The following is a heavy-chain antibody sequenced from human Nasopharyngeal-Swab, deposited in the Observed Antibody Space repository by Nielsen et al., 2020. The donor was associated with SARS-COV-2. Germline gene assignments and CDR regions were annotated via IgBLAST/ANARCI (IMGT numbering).Heavy chain of an antibody. CDR2: IWLGGTNK. J-gene: IGHJ3*01. Sequence: GGSLRLSCVTSGFIFTTSGMHWVRQAPGKGLEWVAYIWLGGTNKYYEDSVKGRFTISSDNSKSTVFLQMNSLTAEDTAVYYCARDSCDGGACSVANVFAVWGQGTVVTVSS. CDR3: ARDSCDGGACSVANVFAV. V-gene: IGHV3-33*01. D-gene: IGHD2-21*02. CDR1: GFIFTTSG.